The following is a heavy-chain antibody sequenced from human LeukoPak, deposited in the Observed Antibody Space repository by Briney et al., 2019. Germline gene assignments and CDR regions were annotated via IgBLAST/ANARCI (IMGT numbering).Heavy chain of an antibody. J-gene: IGHJ4*02. D-gene: IGHD2-2*01. Sequence: PGGSLRLSCAASGFTFSSYAMSWVRQAPGKGLEWVSAISGSGGSTYYADSVKGRFTISRDNSKNTLYLQMNSLRAEDTAVYYCAKDNTEDIVVVPAAIELLWFGELAYWGQGTLVTVS. V-gene: IGHV3-23*01. CDR1: GFTFSSYA. CDR3: AKDNTEDIVVVPAAIELLWFGELAY. CDR2: ISGSGGST.